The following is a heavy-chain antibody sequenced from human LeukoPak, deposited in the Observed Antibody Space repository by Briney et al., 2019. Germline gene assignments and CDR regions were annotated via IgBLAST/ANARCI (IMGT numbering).Heavy chain of an antibody. Sequence: GASVKVSCKASGYTFTSYGISWVRQAPGQGLEWMGWISAYNGNTNYAQKLQGRVTMTTDTSTSTAYMELRSLRSDDTAVYYCAREYCSGGSCYGLETVQFDPWGQGTLVTVSS. CDR1: GYTFTSYG. CDR3: AREYCSGGSCYGLETVQFDP. CDR2: ISAYNGNT. D-gene: IGHD2-15*01. J-gene: IGHJ5*02. V-gene: IGHV1-18*01.